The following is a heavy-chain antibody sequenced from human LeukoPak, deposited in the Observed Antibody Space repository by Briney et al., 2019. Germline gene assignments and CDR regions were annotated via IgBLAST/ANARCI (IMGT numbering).Heavy chain of an antibody. J-gene: IGHJ6*02. CDR3: ATAPSSSWYDV. V-gene: IGHV4-59*01. CDR2: IYYSGTT. D-gene: IGHD6-13*01. CDR1: GDSISSYY. Sequence: SSETLSLTCTVSGDSISSYYWSRIQQPPGKGLGWIGYIYYSGTTNYNPSLKSRITISVDTSKNQFSLKLSSVTAADTAVYYCATAPSSSWYDVWGQGTTVTVSS.